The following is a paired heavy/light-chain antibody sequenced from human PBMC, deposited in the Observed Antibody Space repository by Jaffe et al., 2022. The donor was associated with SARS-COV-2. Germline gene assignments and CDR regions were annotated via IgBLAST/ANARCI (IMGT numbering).Heavy chain of an antibody. D-gene: IGHD3-22*01. V-gene: IGHV1-58*02. CDR3: AADLYYYDLSSGDAFDI. J-gene: IGHJ3*02. Sequence: QMQLVQSGPEVKKPGTSVKVSCKASGFTFTSSAMQWVRQARGQRLEWIGWIVVGSGNTNYAQKFQERVTITRDMSTSTAYMELSSLRSEDTAVYYCAADLYYYDLSSGDAFDIWGQGTMVTVSS. CDR1: GFTFTSSA. CDR2: IVVGSGNT.
Light chain of an antibody. CDR1: QSIGSS. V-gene: IGKV6D-21*02. CDR2: YAS. CDR3: HQSSSLPST. J-gene: IGKJ3*01. Sequence: EIVLTQSPDFQSVTPKEKVTITCRASQSIGSSLHWYQQKPDQSPKLLIKYASQSISGVPSRFSGSGSGTDFTLTINSLEAEDAAAYYCHQSSSLPSTFGPGTKVDIK.